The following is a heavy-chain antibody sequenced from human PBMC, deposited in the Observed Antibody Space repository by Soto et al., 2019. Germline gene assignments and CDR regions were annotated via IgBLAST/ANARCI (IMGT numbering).Heavy chain of an antibody. Sequence: QVQLQQWGAGLLKPSETLSLTCAVYGGSFSGYYWSWIRQPPGKGLEWIGEINHSGSTNYNPSLKSRVTISVDTSKKQFSLKLSSVTAADTAVYYCARVEGGIAAAGIFDYWGQGSLVTVSS. V-gene: IGHV4-34*01. CDR3: ARVEGGIAAAGIFDY. CDR2: INHSGST. J-gene: IGHJ4*02. CDR1: GGSFSGYY. D-gene: IGHD6-13*01.